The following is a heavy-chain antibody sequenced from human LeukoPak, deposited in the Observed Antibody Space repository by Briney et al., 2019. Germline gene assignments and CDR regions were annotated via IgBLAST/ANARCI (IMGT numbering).Heavy chain of an antibody. D-gene: IGHD4-17*01. CDR2: ISSSSSAR. CDR3: ARGLGDYQDY. Sequence: GGSLRLSCAASGFTFSSYIMNWVRQAPEKGLEWVSFISSSSSARYYADSVKGRFTISRDNAKNSLYLRMNSLRAEDTAVYYCARGLGDYQDYWGQGTLVTVSS. CDR1: GFTFSSYI. J-gene: IGHJ4*02. V-gene: IGHV3-48*04.